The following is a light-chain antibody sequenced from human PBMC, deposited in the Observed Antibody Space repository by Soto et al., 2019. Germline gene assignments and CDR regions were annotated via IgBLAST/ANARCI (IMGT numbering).Light chain of an antibody. J-gene: IGKJ3*01. Sequence: EIVMTQSPATLSVSPGERATLSCRASQSVSSNLAWYQQKPGQAPRLLIYGASTRATVQFITPSRFRASGSGTDFTLTIRSLQPEDVATYYCQNYHSAPFTFGPGTTVDI. CDR1: QSVSSN. CDR2: GAS. V-gene: IGKV3D-15*01. CDR3: QNYHSAPFT.